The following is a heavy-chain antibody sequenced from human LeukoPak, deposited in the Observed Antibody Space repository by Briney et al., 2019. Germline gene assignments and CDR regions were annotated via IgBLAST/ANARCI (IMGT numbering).Heavy chain of an antibody. CDR3: AKDPFSGFDY. D-gene: IGHD1-26*01. CDR2: ISGSGDST. V-gene: IGHV3-23*01. J-gene: IGHJ4*02. CDR1: GFTFRTYV. Sequence: PGGSLRLSCAASGFTFRTYVMNWVRQAPGKGLEWVSGISGSGDSTYYADSVKGRFTISRDNSKYTLYLQMNSLRAEDTAVYYCAKDPFSGFDYWGQGTLVTVPS.